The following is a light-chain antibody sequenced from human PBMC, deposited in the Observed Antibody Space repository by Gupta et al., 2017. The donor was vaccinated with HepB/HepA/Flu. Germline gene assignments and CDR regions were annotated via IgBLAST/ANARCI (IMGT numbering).Light chain of an antibody. J-gene: IGLJ1*01. CDR2: RND. Sequence: QARLTHPPSVSTELRPTATPTCTGKRNNVGSQGSVWLQQHQGQPPKVIFYRNDNRTSGIADRFSASRSGDTAYLTISGVQPEDEADDYCSAWDNTLRGYVFGTGTKVTVL. CDR1: RNNVGSQG. V-gene: IGLV10-54*04. CDR3: SAWDNTLRGYV.